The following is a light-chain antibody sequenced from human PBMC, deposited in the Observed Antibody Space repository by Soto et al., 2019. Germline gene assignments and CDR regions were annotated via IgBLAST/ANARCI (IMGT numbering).Light chain of an antibody. Sequence: QSVLTQPPSASGTPGQRVTISCSGSNSNIGISAVNWYQLLPGTAPKVLIYSNTQRPSGVPDRFSGSKSGTSASLAISGLQSEDEADYLCAAWDDSLKAWVFGGGTKLTVL. J-gene: IGLJ3*02. CDR1: NSNIGISA. CDR3: AAWDDSLKAWV. V-gene: IGLV1-44*01. CDR2: SNT.